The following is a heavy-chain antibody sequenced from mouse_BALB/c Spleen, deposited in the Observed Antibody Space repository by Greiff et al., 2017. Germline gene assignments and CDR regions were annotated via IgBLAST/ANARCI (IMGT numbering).Heavy chain of an antibody. Sequence: DVKLVESGGGLVKPGGSLKLSCAASGFTFSSYAMSWVRQTPEKRLEWVASISSGGSTYYPDSVKGRFTISRDNARNILYLQMSSLRSEDTAMYYCARERHYDGRVFDYWGQGTTLTVSS. CDR3: ARERHYDGRVFDY. CDR2: ISSGGST. D-gene: IGHD1-2*01. V-gene: IGHV5-6-5*01. J-gene: IGHJ2*01. CDR1: GFTFSSYA.